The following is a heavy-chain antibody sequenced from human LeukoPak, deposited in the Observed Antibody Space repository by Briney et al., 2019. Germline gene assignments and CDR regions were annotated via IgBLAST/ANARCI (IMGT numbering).Heavy chain of an antibody. J-gene: IGHJ3*02. Sequence: GESLKISCKGSGYSFTSYWIGWVRQMPGKGLEWMGIIYPGDSDTRYSPSFQGQVTISADKSISTAYLQWSSLKASDTAMYYCARTSNYGGGRHAFDIWGQGTMVTVSS. V-gene: IGHV5-51*01. CDR1: GYSFTSYW. CDR2: IYPGDSDT. CDR3: ARTSNYGGGRHAFDI. D-gene: IGHD4-23*01.